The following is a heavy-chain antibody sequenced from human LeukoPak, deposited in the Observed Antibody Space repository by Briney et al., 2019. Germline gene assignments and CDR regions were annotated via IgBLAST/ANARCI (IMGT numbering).Heavy chain of an antibody. D-gene: IGHD3-16*01. Sequence: PSETLSLTCTVSGVSMRSYYWIYIGQPSGKGLEWLGRIHTSGTTYYKASLKSRVTMSVDTSKNQFSLRLTSVTAADTAVYYCARGDFFDGGGRNWFDPWGQGTLVTVSS. J-gene: IGHJ5*02. CDR3: ARGDFFDGGGRNWFDP. CDR2: IHTSGTT. CDR1: GVSMRSYY. V-gene: IGHV4-4*07.